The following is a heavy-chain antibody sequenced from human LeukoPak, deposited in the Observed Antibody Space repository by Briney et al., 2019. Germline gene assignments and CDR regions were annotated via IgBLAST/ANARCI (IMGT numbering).Heavy chain of an antibody. V-gene: IGHV4-38-2*02. CDR1: GYSISSGYY. CDR3: AKSNGYGLIDI. J-gene: IGHJ3*02. Sequence: SETLSLTCTVSGYSISSGYYWGWVCQPPGKALEWIGNIFYSGSTYYSPSLKSRVTISLDTSRNQFSLKLNSVTAADTAVYYCAKSNGYGLIDIWGQGTMVTVSS. CDR2: IFYSGST. D-gene: IGHD3-22*01.